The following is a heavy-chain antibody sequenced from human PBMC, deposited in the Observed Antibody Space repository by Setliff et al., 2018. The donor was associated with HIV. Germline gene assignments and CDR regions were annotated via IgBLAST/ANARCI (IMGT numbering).Heavy chain of an antibody. CDR1: GFSISSRYY. J-gene: IGHJ4*02. CDR2: IYRSGTT. D-gene: IGHD5-18*01. CDR3: ARHLAMGGIQLWFVDDYFDY. V-gene: IGHV4-38-2*01. Sequence: PSETLSLTCDVSGFSISSRYYWGWIRQPPGKGLEWIGNIYRSGTTYYNPSLKSRITISVDTSKNQFSLKLSSVTAADTAVYYCARHLAMGGIQLWFVDDYFDYWGQGTLVTVSS.